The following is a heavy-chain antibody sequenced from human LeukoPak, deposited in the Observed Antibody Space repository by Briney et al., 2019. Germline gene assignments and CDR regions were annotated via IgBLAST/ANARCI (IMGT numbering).Heavy chain of an antibody. D-gene: IGHD3-22*01. CDR3: AKGHGDASGYYYFDS. CDR1: GFIFSNYG. Sequence: PGGSLRLSCAASGFIFSNYGMSWVRQAPGKGLEWVSAIRGNAGTTYYADSVKGRFTLFRDNSKNMLYLQMNSLRVEDTAVYYCAKGHGDASGYYYFDSWGQGTLVTVSS. V-gene: IGHV3-23*01. CDR2: IRGNAGTT. J-gene: IGHJ4*02.